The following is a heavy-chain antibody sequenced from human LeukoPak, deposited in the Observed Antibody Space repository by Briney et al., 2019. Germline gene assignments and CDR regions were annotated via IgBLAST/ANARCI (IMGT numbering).Heavy chain of an antibody. D-gene: IGHD2-2*01. Sequence: ASVKVSCKASGGTFRSYAYSWVRQAPGQGPEWMGEVIPVFDKAIYAQRFQGRLTITADDSTSTTYMELSSLRSEDTAVYYCARRCSSTSCYRNFDYWGQGTLVTVSS. CDR3: ARRCSSTSCYRNFDY. CDR1: GGTFRSYA. V-gene: IGHV1-69*13. J-gene: IGHJ4*02. CDR2: VIPVFDKA.